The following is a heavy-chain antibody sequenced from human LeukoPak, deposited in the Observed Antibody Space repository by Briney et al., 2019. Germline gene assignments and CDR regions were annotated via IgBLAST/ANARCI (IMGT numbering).Heavy chain of an antibody. CDR1: AFTFRRYT. J-gene: IGHJ4*02. D-gene: IGHD1-26*01. V-gene: IGHV3-23*01. Sequence: PGGSLRLSCVASAFTFRRYTMHWVRQAPGKGLEWVSVITGSGGSAYYADSVKGRFTISRDNSKNMLYLEMNSLRAEDTAVYSCAKVSRVGSQYYCHYWGQGTLVTVSS. CDR3: AKVSRVGSQYYCHY. CDR2: ITGSGGSA.